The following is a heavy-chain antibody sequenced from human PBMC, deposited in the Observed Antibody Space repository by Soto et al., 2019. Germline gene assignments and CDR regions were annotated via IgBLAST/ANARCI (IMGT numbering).Heavy chain of an antibody. CDR2: IYYSGST. CDR1: GGSISSYY. CDR3: ARDMSCSGGSCYGWFDP. J-gene: IGHJ5*02. V-gene: IGHV4-59*01. Sequence: SETLSLTCTVSGGSISSYYWSWIRQPPGKGLEWIGYIYYSGSTNYNPSLKSRVTISVDTSKNQFSLKLSSVTAADTAVYYCARDMSCSGGSCYGWFDPWGQGTLVTVSS. D-gene: IGHD2-15*01.